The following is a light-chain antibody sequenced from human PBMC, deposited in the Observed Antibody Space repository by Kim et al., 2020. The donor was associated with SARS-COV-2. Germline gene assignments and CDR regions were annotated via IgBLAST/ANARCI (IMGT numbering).Light chain of an antibody. CDR3: QQYGSSLLWT. CDR2: GAS. V-gene: IGKV3-20*01. CDR1: QSVSSSY. J-gene: IGKJ1*01. Sequence: LLTPSPCTLSLSPGERATLSCRASQSVSSSYLAWYQQKPGQAPRLLIYGASSRATGIPDRFSGSGSGTDFTLTISRLEPEDFAVYYCQQYGSSLLWTFGQGTKVDIK.